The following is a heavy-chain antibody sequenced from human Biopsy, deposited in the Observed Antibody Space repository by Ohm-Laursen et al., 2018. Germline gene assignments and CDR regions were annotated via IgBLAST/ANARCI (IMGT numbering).Heavy chain of an antibody. D-gene: IGHD4-17*01. J-gene: IGHJ6*02. Sequence: SETLSLTCTVSGDSVTKYYWSWIRQPPGKGLEWIGHIYYSVMTNYNPSLQSRVSISVDTSRNQVSLTLSSVTAEDTAVYYCAKDSRILNYGYFKYYHYYGMDVWGQGTKVTVSS. V-gene: IGHV4-59*02. CDR3: AKDSRILNYGYFKYYHYYGMDV. CDR1: GDSVTKYY. CDR2: IYYSVMT.